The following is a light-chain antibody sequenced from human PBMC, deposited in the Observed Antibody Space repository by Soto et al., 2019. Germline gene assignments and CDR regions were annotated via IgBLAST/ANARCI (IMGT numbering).Light chain of an antibody. Sequence: DIQMTQSPSSLSASVGDRVTITCRASQGINHYLNWYQQKPGKAPKLLIYAASSLQSGVPSRFSGSGSGTDFTLTISRLEPEDFAVYYCQQYASSPRTFGQGTKV. J-gene: IGKJ1*01. CDR2: AAS. CDR3: QQYASSPRT. CDR1: QGINHY. V-gene: IGKV1-39*01.